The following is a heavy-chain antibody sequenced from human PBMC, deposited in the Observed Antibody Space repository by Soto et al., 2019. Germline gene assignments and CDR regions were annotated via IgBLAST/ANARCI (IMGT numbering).Heavy chain of an antibody. V-gene: IGHV3-33*01. CDR3: ARDEYSSSGAWFDP. CDR1: GFTFSSYG. D-gene: IGHD6-6*01. Sequence: PGGSLRLSCAASGFTFSSYGMHWVRQAPGKGLEWVAVIWYDGSNKYYADSVKGRFTISRDNSKNTLYLQMNSLRAEDTAVYYCARDEYSSSGAWFDPWGQGTLVTVSS. J-gene: IGHJ5*02. CDR2: IWYDGSNK.